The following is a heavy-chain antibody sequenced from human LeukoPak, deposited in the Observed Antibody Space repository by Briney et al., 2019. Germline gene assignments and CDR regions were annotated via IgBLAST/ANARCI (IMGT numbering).Heavy chain of an antibody. V-gene: IGHV3-23*01. CDR2: LSGSGGST. J-gene: IGHJ3*02. CDR1: GFTFSSYA. CDR3: ARNGGYGAFFDI. D-gene: IGHD4/OR15-4a*01. Sequence: GGSLKLSCAASGFTFSSYAMSWVRQAPGKGLEWVSGLSGSGGSTYYADSVKGRFTISRDNSKNTLYLQMNSLRAEDTAVYYCARNGGYGAFFDIWGQGTMVTVSS.